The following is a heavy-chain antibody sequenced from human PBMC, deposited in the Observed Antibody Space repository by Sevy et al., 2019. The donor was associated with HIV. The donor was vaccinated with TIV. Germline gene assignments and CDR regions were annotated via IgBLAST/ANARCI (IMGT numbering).Heavy chain of an antibody. D-gene: IGHD3-22*01. V-gene: IGHV3-30*04. CDR1: GFNLSNYA. CDR2: ISYDGSNK. CDR3: ARDPTFSSDTRGYYPFDS. J-gene: IGHJ4*02. Sequence: GGSLRLSCAASGFNLSNYAIHWVRRAPGKGLEWVAVISYDGSNKHYAASVKGRFTISRDNSRNTLFLQMNSLRLDDTAVYYCARDPTFSSDTRGYYPFDSWGQGTLVTVSS.